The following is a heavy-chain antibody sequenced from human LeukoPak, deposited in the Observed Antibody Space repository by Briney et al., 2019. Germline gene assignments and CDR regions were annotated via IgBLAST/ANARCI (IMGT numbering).Heavy chain of an antibody. J-gene: IGHJ4*02. Sequence: PGGSLRLSCAASGFTFSSYWMSWVRQAPGKGLEWVANIKQDGSEKYYVDSVKGRFTISRDNAKNSLYLQMNSLRAEDTAVYYCARGQDGILTGYYFHIDYWGQGTLVTVSS. CDR1: GFTFSSYW. CDR2: IKQDGSEK. D-gene: IGHD3-9*01. CDR3: ARGQDGILTGYYFHIDY. V-gene: IGHV3-7*01.